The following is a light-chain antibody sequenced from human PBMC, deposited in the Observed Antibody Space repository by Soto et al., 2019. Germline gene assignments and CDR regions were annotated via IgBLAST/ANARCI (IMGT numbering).Light chain of an antibody. CDR1: QTVNSN. CDR3: QQYNNWPSWT. Sequence: EVVMTQSPATLSLSPVERATRSCMASQTVNSNLAWYQQKPGQAPRLLIYGESTRATGVPARFSGSGSGTQFTLTVSSLQSEDFAVYYCQQYNNWPSWTFGQGTKVDIK. J-gene: IGKJ1*01. V-gene: IGKV3-15*01. CDR2: GES.